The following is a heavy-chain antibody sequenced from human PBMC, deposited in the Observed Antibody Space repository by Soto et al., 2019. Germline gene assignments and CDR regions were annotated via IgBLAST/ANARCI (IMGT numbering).Heavy chain of an antibody. CDR3: AREVGAAAPAHYDYGMDV. CDR1: GGTFSSYD. D-gene: IGHD2-15*01. CDR2: IIPIFGTA. Sequence: QVQLVQSGAEVKKPGSSVKVSCKASGGTFSSYDISWVRQDPGQGLEWMGGIIPIFGTANYAKKFPGRVTITADESTSTAYMELSSLRSEDTAVYYCAREVGAAAPAHYDYGMDVWGQGTTVTVS. V-gene: IGHV1-69*01. J-gene: IGHJ6*02.